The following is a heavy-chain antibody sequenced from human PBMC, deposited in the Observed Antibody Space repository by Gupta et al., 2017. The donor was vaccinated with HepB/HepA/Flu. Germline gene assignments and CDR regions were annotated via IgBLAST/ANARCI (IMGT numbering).Heavy chain of an antibody. V-gene: IGHV4-61*01. D-gene: IGHD2-8*01. CDR3: ARGLPGDCTNGVCYSGDWFDP. CDR1: GGSVSSGFYY. J-gene: IGHJ5*02. Sequence: QVQLQESGPGLVKPSETLSLTCTVSGGSVSSGFYYWSWIRQPPGKGLEYIGYIYYSGSTNYNPSLKSRVTISVDTSRNQFSLKLRSVTAADTAVYFCARGLPGDCTNGVCYSGDWFDPWGQGTLVTVSS. CDR2: IYYSGST.